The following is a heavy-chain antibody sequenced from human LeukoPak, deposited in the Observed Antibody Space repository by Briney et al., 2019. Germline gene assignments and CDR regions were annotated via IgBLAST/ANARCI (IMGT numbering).Heavy chain of an antibody. Sequence: GGSLRLSCVASGSAFSSYSMNWARQAPGRGLEWASSILHSGSKTYYAASVKGRFTVSRDNSKNTVDLQMTSLGVEDTAIYYCAKDFKPDGRWDIDYWGQGTLVTVSS. CDR3: AKDFKPDGRWDIDY. V-gene: IGHV3-23*01. CDR2: ILHSGSKT. D-gene: IGHD1-26*01. J-gene: IGHJ4*02. CDR1: GSAFSSYS.